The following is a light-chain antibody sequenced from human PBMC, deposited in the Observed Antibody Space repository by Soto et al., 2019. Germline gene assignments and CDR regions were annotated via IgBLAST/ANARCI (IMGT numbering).Light chain of an antibody. Sequence: DIQMTPSPTSPSASVGDRGTIPCPASQSISSYLNWYQQKPGKAPKLLIYAASSLQSGAPSRFSGSGSGTDFTLTISSLQPEDFATYYCQKSYSTPVTFGQGTKVDIK. V-gene: IGKV1-39*01. CDR3: QKSYSTPVT. CDR1: QSISSY. J-gene: IGKJ1*01. CDR2: AAS.